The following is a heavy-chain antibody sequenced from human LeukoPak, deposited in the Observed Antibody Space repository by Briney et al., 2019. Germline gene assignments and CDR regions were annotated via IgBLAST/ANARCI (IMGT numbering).Heavy chain of an antibody. CDR3: ARAVAGHPSYYYYMDV. D-gene: IGHD6-19*01. CDR2: IYYSGST. V-gene: IGHV4-59*01. CDR1: GGSFSGYY. J-gene: IGHJ6*03. Sequence: SETLSLTCAVYGGSFSGYYWSWIRQPPGKGLEWIGYIYYSGSTNYNPSLTSRVTISVDTSKNQFSLKLSSVTAADTAVYYCARAVAGHPSYYYYMDVWGKGTTVTISS.